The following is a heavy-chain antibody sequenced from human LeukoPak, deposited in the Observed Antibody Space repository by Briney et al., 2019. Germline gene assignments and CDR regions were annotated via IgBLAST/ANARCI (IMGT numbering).Heavy chain of an antibody. Sequence: SETLSLTCTVSGYSVTSGYYWGWIRQPPGKGLEWIGSIYHSGSTFYNPSLKSRVTISVDTSKNQFSLKLSSVTAADTAVYYCARDQDYYGSGSYGPDYWGQGTLVTVSS. CDR2: IYHSGST. D-gene: IGHD3-10*01. V-gene: IGHV4-38-2*02. CDR1: GYSVTSGYY. J-gene: IGHJ4*02. CDR3: ARDQDYYGSGSYGPDY.